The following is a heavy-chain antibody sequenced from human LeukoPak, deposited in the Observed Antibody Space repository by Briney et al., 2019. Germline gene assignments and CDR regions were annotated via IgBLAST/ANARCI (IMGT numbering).Heavy chain of an antibody. CDR2: IYNSGHP. Sequence: SQTLSLACTVSGGSNNSGNYLWRWIRQPAGEGLVWIGRIYNSGHPNYKPSLKSRATISVDTSKNQFSLKLSSVTAADTAVYYCARDRVEMASDAFHIWGQGTMVTVSS. CDR3: ARDRVEMASDAFHI. V-gene: IGHV4-61*02. J-gene: IGHJ3*02. D-gene: IGHD5-24*01. CDR1: GGSNNSGNYL.